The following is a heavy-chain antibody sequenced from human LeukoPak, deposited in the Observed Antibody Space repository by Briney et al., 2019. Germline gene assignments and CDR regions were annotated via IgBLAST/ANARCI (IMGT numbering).Heavy chain of an antibody. Sequence: SETLSLTCTVSGGSISSYYWSWIRQPPGKGLEWIGYIYYSGSTNYNPSLKSRVTISVDTSKNQFSLKLSSVTAADTAVYYCAKGSRAQGYYFDFWGQGTLVTVSS. D-gene: IGHD3-10*01. CDR3: AKGSRAQGYYFDF. V-gene: IGHV4-59*08. CDR1: GGSISSYY. J-gene: IGHJ4*02. CDR2: IYYSGST.